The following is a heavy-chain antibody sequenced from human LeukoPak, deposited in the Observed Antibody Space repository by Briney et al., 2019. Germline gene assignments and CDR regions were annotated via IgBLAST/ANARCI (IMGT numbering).Heavy chain of an antibody. CDR1: GGSISSYY. Sequence: KTSETLSLTCTVSGGSISSYYWSWIRQPPGKGLEWIGYIYYSGSTNYNPSLKSRVTISVDTSKNQFSLKLSSVTAADTAVYYCAKAGFGELFDYWGQGTLVTVSS. J-gene: IGHJ4*02. D-gene: IGHD3-10*01. CDR2: IYYSGST. V-gene: IGHV4-59*01. CDR3: AKAGFGELFDY.